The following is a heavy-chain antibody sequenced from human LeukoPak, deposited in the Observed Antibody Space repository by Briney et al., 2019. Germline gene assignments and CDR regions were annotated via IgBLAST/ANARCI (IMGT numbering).Heavy chain of an antibody. Sequence: GASVTVSCKASGCTFTGYYMHWVRQAPGQGLEWMGWINPNSGGTNYAQKFQGRVTMPRDTSISTAYMELSRLRSDDTAVYYCAKRYYGSGSYYYYYMDVWGKGTTVTVSS. D-gene: IGHD3-10*01. J-gene: IGHJ6*03. CDR3: AKRYYGSGSYYYYYMDV. V-gene: IGHV1-2*02. CDR2: INPNSGGT. CDR1: GCTFTGYY.